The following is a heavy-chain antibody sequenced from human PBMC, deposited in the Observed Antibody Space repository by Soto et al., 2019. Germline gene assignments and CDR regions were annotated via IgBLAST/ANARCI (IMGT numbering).Heavy chain of an antibody. CDR2: INAGNGNT. J-gene: IGHJ4*02. Sequence: QVQLVQSGAEEKKPGASVKVSCKASGYTFTSYAMHWVRQAPGQRLEWMGWINAGNGNTKYSQKFQGRVTITRDTSASTAYMELSSLRSENTAVYYCARAVAVPADFDYWGQGTLVTVSS. D-gene: IGHD6-19*01. CDR1: GYTFTSYA. V-gene: IGHV1-3*05. CDR3: ARAVAVPADFDY.